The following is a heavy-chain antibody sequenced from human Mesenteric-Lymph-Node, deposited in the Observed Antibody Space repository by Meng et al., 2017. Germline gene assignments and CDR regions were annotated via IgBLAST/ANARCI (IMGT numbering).Heavy chain of an antibody. J-gene: IGHJ6*02. D-gene: IGHD6-13*01. V-gene: IGHV3-53*01. Sequence: GESLKISCAASGFTVSSNYMSWVRQAPGKGLEWVSVIYSGGSTYYADSVKGRFTISRDNSKNTLYLQMNSLRAEDTAVYYCARDEYGSSWYVDYYYYGMDVWGQGTTVTVSS. CDR1: GFTVSSNY. CDR3: ARDEYGSSWYVDYYYYGMDV. CDR2: IYSGGST.